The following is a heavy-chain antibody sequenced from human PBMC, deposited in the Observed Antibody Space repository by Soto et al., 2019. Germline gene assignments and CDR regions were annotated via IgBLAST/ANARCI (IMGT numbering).Heavy chain of an antibody. CDR3: ARDPGIPGRFWYFDL. J-gene: IGHJ2*01. Sequence: QVLLVQSGAEMKKPGASVKVSCKASGYKFSDYYIHWVRQAPGQGLEWMGWVNPKRGDAIYAQKFQGWVTMTRDAAISTAYLEVNRRSSDDTATYYCARDPGIPGRFWYFDLWGRGTLITVSS. V-gene: IGHV1-2*04. CDR1: GYKFSDYY. CDR2: VNPKRGDA. D-gene: IGHD3-3*01.